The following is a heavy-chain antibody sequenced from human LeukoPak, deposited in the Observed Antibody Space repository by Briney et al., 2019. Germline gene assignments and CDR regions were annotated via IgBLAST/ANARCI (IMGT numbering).Heavy chain of an antibody. J-gene: IGHJ4*02. CDR2: MNPNSGNT. Sequence: GASVKVSCKASGYTFTSYDINWARQATGQGLEWMGWMNPNSGNTGYAQKFQGRVTMTRNTSISTAYMELSSLRSEDTAVYYCARTIAVAGALGSNYWGQGTLVTVSS. CDR1: GYTFTSYD. CDR3: ARTIAVAGALGSNY. V-gene: IGHV1-8*01. D-gene: IGHD6-19*01.